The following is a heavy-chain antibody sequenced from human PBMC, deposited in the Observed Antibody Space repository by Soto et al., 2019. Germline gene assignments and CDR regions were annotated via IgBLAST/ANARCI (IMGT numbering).Heavy chain of an antibody. D-gene: IGHD4-17*01. CDR3: ARDLGSTVTTFDWFAP. Sequence: QVQLVQSGAEVKKPGASVKVSCKASGYTLTSYAMHWVRQAPGQRLEWMGWINAGNGNTKYSQKFQGRVTITRDTSSSTAYMELSSLRSEDTAVYYCARDLGSTVTTFDWFAPWGQGPLVTVSS. J-gene: IGHJ5*02. V-gene: IGHV1-3*01. CDR1: GYTLTSYA. CDR2: INAGNGNT.